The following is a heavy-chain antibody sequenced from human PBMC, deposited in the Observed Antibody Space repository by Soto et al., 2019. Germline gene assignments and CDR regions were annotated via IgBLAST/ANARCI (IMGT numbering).Heavy chain of an antibody. D-gene: IGHD2-2*01. CDR3: AREPRIYCTSSSCHSYFDS. V-gene: IGHV1-69*01. CDR2: IIPVFGTT. Sequence: QVQLVQSGAEVKKPGSSLKLSCRASGGSFTSYSISWLRQAPGQGLEWMGGIIPVFGTTIYAQRLQGRVTITADESTSTGYLDLSSLISEDTAVYYCAREPRIYCTSSSCHSYFDSWGQGTLFTVSS. CDR1: GGSFTSYS. J-gene: IGHJ4*02.